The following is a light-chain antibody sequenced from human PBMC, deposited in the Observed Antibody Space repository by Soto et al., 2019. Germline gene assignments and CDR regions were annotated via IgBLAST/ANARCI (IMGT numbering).Light chain of an antibody. CDR2: AAS. V-gene: IGKV1-39*01. CDR3: QHSTTWT. Sequence: DIQMTQSPSSLSAYVGDRVTITCRASQGISTYLNWYQQKPGKAPKLLIYAASSLQSGVPSRFSGSGSETDFTPTISSLQPEDFATYSCQHSTTWTFGQGTKVDI. J-gene: IGKJ1*01. CDR1: QGISTY.